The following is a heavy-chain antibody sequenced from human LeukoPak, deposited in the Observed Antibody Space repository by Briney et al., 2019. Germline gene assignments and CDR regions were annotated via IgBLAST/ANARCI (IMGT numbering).Heavy chain of an antibody. CDR2: ISSSSSYI. V-gene: IGHV3-21*01. J-gene: IGHJ4*02. D-gene: IGHD6-6*01. CDR1: GFTFSSYS. Sequence: GGSLRLSCAASGFTFSSYSMNWVRQAPGKGLEWVSSISSSSSYIYYADSVKGRSTISRDNAKNSLYLQMNSLRAEDTAVYYCARDPLYSSSSFDYWGQGTLVTVSS. CDR3: ARDPLYSSSSFDY.